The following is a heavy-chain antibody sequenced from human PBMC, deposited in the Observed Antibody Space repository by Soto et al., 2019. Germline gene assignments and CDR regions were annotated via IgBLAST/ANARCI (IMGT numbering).Heavy chain of an antibody. CDR1: GFTFNNYG. CDR2: IWNDGNGY. J-gene: IGHJ6*02. CDR3: ARRQISPPTRGAASARGGMDV. D-gene: IGHD6-13*01. V-gene: IGHV3-33*01. Sequence: QVQLVESGGGVVQPGRSLRLSCAASGFTFNNYGMHWVRQAPGKGREWVAVIWNDGNGYYYANSVKGRFTISRDNSKNSMRQQMRSLRGEETAVYYCARRQISPPTRGAASARGGMDVWGQGTTVTVSS.